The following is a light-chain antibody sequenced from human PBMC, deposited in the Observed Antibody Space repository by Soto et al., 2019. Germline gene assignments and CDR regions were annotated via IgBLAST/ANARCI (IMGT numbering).Light chain of an antibody. CDR1: QSIGSN. Sequence: EIVMTQSPATLSVSPGERTTLSCRASQSIGSNLAWYQQIPGQAPRLLIYGASTRATGIPARFSGSGSVKDFTLTISSLHSEYFEVYYYQQYANWPRTFGPGTKVNIK. CDR2: GAS. CDR3: QQYANWPRT. V-gene: IGKV3-15*01. J-gene: IGKJ3*01.